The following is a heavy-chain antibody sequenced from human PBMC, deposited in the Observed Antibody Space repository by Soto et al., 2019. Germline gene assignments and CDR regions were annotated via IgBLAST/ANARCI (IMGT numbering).Heavy chain of an antibody. Sequence: SETLSLTCTVSGGSISSGGYYWSWIRQHPGKGLEWIGYIYYSGSTYYNPSLKSRVTISVDTSKNQFSLKLSSVTAVDTAVYYCARQYYYDTSGYRTAFDIWGEGTMVTVXS. D-gene: IGHD3-22*01. V-gene: IGHV4-31*03. CDR2: IYYSGST. CDR3: ARQYYYDTSGYRTAFDI. CDR1: GGSISSGGYY. J-gene: IGHJ3*02.